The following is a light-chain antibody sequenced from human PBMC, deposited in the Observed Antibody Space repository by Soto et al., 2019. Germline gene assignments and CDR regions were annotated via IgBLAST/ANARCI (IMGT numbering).Light chain of an antibody. Sequence: QTVVTQEPSLTVSPGGTVTLTCGSSTGAVTSGHYPYWFQQKPGQAPRTLIYDTSNKHSWTPARFSGSLLGGKAALTLSSARPEDEAEYYCLLSYSATRVIFGGGTKLTVL. J-gene: IGLJ2*01. CDR2: DTS. CDR1: TGAVTSGHY. CDR3: LLSYSATRVI. V-gene: IGLV7-46*01.